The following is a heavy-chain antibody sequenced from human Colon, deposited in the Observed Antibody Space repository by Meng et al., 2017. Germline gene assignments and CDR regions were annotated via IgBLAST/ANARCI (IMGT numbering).Heavy chain of an antibody. CDR3: VKDKRWNACDS. D-gene: IGHD4-23*01. J-gene: IGHJ3*02. CDR2: MNTDGSVT. Sequence: EVELVESGGGSVQPGGSLRLSCAASGFAISGYWMHWVRQAPGKGLEWVSQMNTDGSVTRYADSVKGRFTISRDNAKNTLYLQMNSLRAEDTAVYYCVKDKRWNACDSWGQGTMVTVSS. CDR1: GFAISGYW. V-gene: IGHV3-74*01.